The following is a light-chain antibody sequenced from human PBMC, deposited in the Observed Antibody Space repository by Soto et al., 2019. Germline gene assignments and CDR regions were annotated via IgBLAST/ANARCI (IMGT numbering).Light chain of an antibody. V-gene: IGKV1-12*01. CDR1: QSTGNW. Sequence: DIQMTQSPSSVSASVGDTVTITCRASQSTGNWLAWYQQKPGKAPRLLIYAASSLQTGVPSRFSGSGSGTDFTLTIHSLQPEDFATYYCQQANSFFFGPGTKVDFK. CDR3: QQANSFF. J-gene: IGKJ3*01. CDR2: AAS.